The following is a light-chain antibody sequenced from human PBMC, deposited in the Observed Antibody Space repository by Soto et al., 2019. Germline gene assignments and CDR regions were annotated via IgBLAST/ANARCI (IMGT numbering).Light chain of an antibody. Sequence: QSALTQPPSASGSPGQSVTISCTGTRSDVGGYVYVSWYQQRPGKAPKLMIYEVNKRPSGVPDRFSGSKSGNTASLTASGLQADDEADYYCSSYAGASNFYVFGTGTKLTVL. CDR1: RSDVGGYVY. CDR3: SSYAGASNFYV. CDR2: EVN. J-gene: IGLJ1*01. V-gene: IGLV2-8*01.